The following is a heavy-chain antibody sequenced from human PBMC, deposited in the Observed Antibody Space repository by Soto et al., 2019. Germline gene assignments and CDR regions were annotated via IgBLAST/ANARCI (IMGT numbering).Heavy chain of an antibody. J-gene: IGHJ6*02. CDR3: ARDQCSGGSCYSYGMDV. V-gene: IGHV3-33*01. Sequence: GGSLRLSCAASGFTFSSYGMHWVRQAPGKGLEWVAVIWYDGSNKYYADSVKGRFTISRDNSKNTLYLQMNSLRAEDTAVYYCARDQCSGGSCYSYGMDVWGQGTTVTVSS. D-gene: IGHD2-15*01. CDR2: IWYDGSNK. CDR1: GFTFSSYG.